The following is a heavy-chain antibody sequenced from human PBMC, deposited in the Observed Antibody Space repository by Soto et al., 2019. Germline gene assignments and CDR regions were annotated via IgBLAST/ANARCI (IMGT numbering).Heavy chain of an antibody. CDR1: GGTFSSYA. D-gene: IGHD3-10*01. CDR3: AREWWEGKWFGELRRFYYYYGMDV. V-gene: IGHV1-69*01. CDR2: IIPIFGTA. Sequence: QVQLVQSGAEVKKPGSSVKVSCKASGGTFSSYAISWVRQAPGQGLEWMGGIIPIFGTANYAQKFQGRVTITADESTRTADMELSSLRSEDTAVYYCAREWWEGKWFGELRRFYYYYGMDVWGQGTTVTVSS. J-gene: IGHJ6*02.